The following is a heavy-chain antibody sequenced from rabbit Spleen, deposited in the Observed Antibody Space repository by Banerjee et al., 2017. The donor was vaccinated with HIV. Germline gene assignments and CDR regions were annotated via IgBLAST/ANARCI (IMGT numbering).Heavy chain of an antibody. V-gene: IGHV1S7*01. Sequence: QLEESGGGLVKPEGSLTLSCKAYGFTISNYWMNWVRQAPGKGLEWIGYIDPVFGITYYANWVNGRFSISRENAQNTVFLQMTSLTAADTATYFCARDGAGGSYFALWGQGTLVTVS. D-gene: IGHD8-1*01. CDR3: ARDGAGGSYFAL. CDR2: IDPVFGIT. J-gene: IGHJ4*01. CDR1: GFTISNYW.